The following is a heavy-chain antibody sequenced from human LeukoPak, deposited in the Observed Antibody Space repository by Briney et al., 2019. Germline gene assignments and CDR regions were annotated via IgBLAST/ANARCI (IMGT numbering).Heavy chain of an antibody. CDR3: ARKYSSSSGDAFDI. V-gene: IGHV3-21*01. CDR2: ISSSSYI. CDR1: GFTFSSYS. J-gene: IGHJ3*02. Sequence: GGSLRLSCAASGFTFSSYSMNWVRQAPGKGLEWVSSISSSSYIYYADSVKGRFTISRDNAKNSLYLQMNSLRAEDTAVYYCARKYSSSSGDAFDIWGQGTMVTISS. D-gene: IGHD6-6*01.